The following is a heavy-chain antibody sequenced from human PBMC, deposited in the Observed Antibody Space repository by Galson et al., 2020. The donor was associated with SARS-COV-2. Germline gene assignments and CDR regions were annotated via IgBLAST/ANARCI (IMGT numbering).Heavy chain of an antibody. D-gene: IGHD3-9*01. J-gene: IGHJ6*02. Sequence: ASVKVSCKASGYTFTSYAMNWVRQAPGQGLEWMGWINTNTGNPTYAQGFTGRFVFSLDTSVSTAYLQISSLKAEDTAVYYCARDATRKDYDILTGYYSVPVYGMDVWGQGTTVSVSS. CDR1: GYTFTSYA. CDR2: INTNTGNP. CDR3: ARDATRKDYDILTGYYSVPVYGMDV. V-gene: IGHV7-4-1*02.